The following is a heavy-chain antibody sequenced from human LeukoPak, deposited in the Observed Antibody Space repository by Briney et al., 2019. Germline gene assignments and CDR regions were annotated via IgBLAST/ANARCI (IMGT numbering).Heavy chain of an antibody. Sequence: GESLKISCKGSGYRFTDYWIGWVRQMPGKGLEWMGIIYPDDSDIRYSPSFQGQVTISADRSISTAYLQWSSLTASDSAMYYCARQTLGVRGGEWDYWGQGTPVTVSS. D-gene: IGHD3-10*01. CDR2: IYPDDSDI. V-gene: IGHV5-51*01. J-gene: IGHJ4*02. CDR1: GYRFTDYW. CDR3: ARQTLGVRGGEWDY.